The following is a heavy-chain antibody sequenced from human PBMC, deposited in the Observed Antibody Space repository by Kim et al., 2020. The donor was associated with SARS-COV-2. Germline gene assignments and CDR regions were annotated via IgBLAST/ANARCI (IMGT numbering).Heavy chain of an antibody. CDR3: ATGGDGGNSEFDY. Sequence: GGSLRLSCAASGFTFSTYGMHWVRQAPGKGLEWVAIIWYDGRNKYYADSVKGRFTISRDNSKNTLYLQMNSLRAEDTAVYYCATGGDGGNSEFDYWGQGTLVTVSS. CDR1: GFTFSTYG. CDR2: IWYDGRNK. J-gene: IGHJ4*02. V-gene: IGHV3-33*08. D-gene: IGHD2-21*02.